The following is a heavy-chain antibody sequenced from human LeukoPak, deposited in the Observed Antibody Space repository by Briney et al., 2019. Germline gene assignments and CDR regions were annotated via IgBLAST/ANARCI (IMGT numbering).Heavy chain of an antibody. CDR2: IYSGGNT. D-gene: IGHD3-16*01. Sequence: GGSLRLSCAASGFTFSSYAMSWVRQAPGKGLEWVSIIYSGGNTYYADSVKGRFTISRDNSKNTLYLQMNSLRAEDTAVYYCARDGNYVVYWGQGTLVTVSS. CDR1: GFTFSSYA. CDR3: ARDGNYVVY. V-gene: IGHV3-53*01. J-gene: IGHJ4*02.